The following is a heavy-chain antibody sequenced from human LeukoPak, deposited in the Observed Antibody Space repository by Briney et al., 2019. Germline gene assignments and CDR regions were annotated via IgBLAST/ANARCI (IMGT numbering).Heavy chain of an antibody. CDR3: ARGGYDFWSGYSRKYFFDY. CDR1: GGSLSSYY. V-gene: IGHV4-34*01. CDR2: INHSGST. D-gene: IGHD3-3*01. Sequence: SETLSLTCTVSGGSLSSYYWSWIRQPPGKGLEWIGEINHSGSTNYNPSLKSRVTISVDTSKNQFSLKLSSVTAADTAVYYCARGGYDFWSGYSRKYFFDYWGQGTLVTVSS. J-gene: IGHJ4*02.